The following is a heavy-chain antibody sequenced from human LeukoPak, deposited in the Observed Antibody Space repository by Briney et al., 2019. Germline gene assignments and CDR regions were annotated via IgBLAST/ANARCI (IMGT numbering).Heavy chain of an antibody. D-gene: IGHD1-26*01. CDR3: ARDRLPHSGSRLIDY. Sequence: ASVKVSCKASGYTFTSYGISWVRQAPGQGLEWMGWISAYNGNTNYAQKLQGRVTMTTDTSTSTAYMELRGLRSDDTAVYYCARDRLPHSGSRLIDYWGQGTLVTVSS. CDR2: ISAYNGNT. V-gene: IGHV1-18*01. J-gene: IGHJ4*02. CDR1: GYTFTSYG.